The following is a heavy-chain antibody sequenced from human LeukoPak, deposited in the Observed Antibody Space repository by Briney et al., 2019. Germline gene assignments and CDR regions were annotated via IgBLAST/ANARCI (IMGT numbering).Heavy chain of an antibody. Sequence: SETLSLTCAVYGGSFSGYYWSWIRQPPGKGLEWIGEINHSGSTNYNPSLKSRVTISVDTSKNQFSLKLSSVTAADTAVYYCARGQWLRALDYWGQGTLVTVSS. V-gene: IGHV4-34*01. J-gene: IGHJ4*02. D-gene: IGHD5-12*01. CDR3: ARGQWLRALDY. CDR1: GGSFSGYY. CDR2: INHSGST.